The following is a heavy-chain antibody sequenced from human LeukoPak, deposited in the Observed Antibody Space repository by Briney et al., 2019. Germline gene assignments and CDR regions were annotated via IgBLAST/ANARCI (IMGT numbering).Heavy chain of an antibody. D-gene: IGHD2-15*01. CDR3: AKGGYCSGGSCYSDYFDY. CDR1: AFTFSSYA. Sequence: LPGGSLRLSCAASAFTFSSYAMSWVRQAPGKGLEWVSAISGSGGSTYYADSVKGRFTISRDNSKNTLYLQMNSLRAEDTAVYYCAKGGYCSGGSCYSDYFDYWGQGTLVTVSS. CDR2: ISGSGGST. J-gene: IGHJ4*02. V-gene: IGHV3-23*01.